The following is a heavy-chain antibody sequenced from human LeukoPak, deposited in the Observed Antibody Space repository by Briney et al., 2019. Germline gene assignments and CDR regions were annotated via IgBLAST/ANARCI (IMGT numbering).Heavy chain of an antibody. CDR1: GYTFTNYG. J-gene: IGHJ4*02. CDR3: ARGHLLSLDY. CDR2: VSGNNGHT. V-gene: IGHV1-18*04. Sequence: ASVKVSCKASGYTFTNYGITWVRQAPGQGLEWMGWVSGNNGHTKYAQTLQGRVTMTTDTSTNTAYMELRSLRSDDKAVYYCARGHLLSLDYWGQGTLVTVSS.